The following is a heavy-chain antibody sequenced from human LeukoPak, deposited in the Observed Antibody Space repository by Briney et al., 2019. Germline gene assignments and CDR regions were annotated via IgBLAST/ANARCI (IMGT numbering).Heavy chain of an antibody. CDR2: INSNTGNP. V-gene: IGHV7-4-1*02. D-gene: IGHD6-19*01. J-gene: IGHJ4*02. CDR3: ARDGSSKQWLDPNDY. Sequence: ASVKVSCKASGYTFTSYAMNWVRQAPGQGLEWMGWINSNTGNPTYAQGFTGRFVFSLDTSVSTAYLQISSLRAEDTAVYYCARDGSSKQWLDPNDYWGQGTLVTVSS. CDR1: GYTFTSYA.